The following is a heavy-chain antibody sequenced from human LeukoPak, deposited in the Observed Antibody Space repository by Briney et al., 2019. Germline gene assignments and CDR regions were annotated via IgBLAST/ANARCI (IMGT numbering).Heavy chain of an antibody. CDR2: IYTSGST. J-gene: IGHJ3*02. D-gene: IGHD4-23*01. CDR1: GGSISSYY. CDR3: TRFNPTTVVTPRPSPLDAFDI. V-gene: IGHV4-4*07. Sequence: PSETLPLTCTVSGGSISSYYWSWIRQPAGKGLEWIGRIYTSGSTNYNPSLKSRVAMSVDTSKNQFSLKLSSVTAADTAVYYCTRFNPTTVVTPRPSPLDAFDIWGQGTMVTVSS.